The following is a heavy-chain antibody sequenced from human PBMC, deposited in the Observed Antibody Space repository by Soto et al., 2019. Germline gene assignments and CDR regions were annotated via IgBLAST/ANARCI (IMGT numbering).Heavy chain of an antibody. D-gene: IGHD2-2*01. CDR1: GFTFSSYA. V-gene: IGHV3-23*01. J-gene: IGHJ6*02. CDR3: AKTPRGTSCYACGMDV. Sequence: PGGSLRLSCAASGFTFSSYAMSWVRQAPGKGLEWVSAISGSGGSTYYADSVKGRFTISRDNSKNTLYLQMNSLRAEDTAVYYCAKTPRGTSCYACGMDVWGQGTTVTVSS. CDR2: ISGSGGST.